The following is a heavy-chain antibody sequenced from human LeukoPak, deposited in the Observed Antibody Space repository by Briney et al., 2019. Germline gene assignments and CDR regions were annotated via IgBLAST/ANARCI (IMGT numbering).Heavy chain of an antibody. CDR3: ASYDSSRYQDFDY. Sequence: PSETLSLTCAVYGGSFSGYYWSWIRQPPGKGLEWIGEINHSGSTNYNPSLKSRVTISVDTSKNQFSLKLSSVTAADTAVYYCASYDSSRYQDFDYWGQGTLVTVSS. V-gene: IGHV4-34*01. J-gene: IGHJ4*02. CDR1: GGSFSGYY. CDR2: INHSGST. D-gene: IGHD3-22*01.